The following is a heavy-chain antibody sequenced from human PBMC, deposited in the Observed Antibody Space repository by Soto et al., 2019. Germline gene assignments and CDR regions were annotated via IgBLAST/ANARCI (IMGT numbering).Heavy chain of an antibody. CDR1: GFTFSNYA. J-gene: IGHJ1*01. Sequence: EVQLLESGGGLVQPGGSLRLSCAASGFTFSNYAISWVRQTPGKGLEWVSSISGSADRTYYADSVKGRFTISRDNSKNTLSLRMESLRAEDTAVYYCAKSWEPIPTYAEYFQHWGQGTLVTVSS. CDR3: AKSWEPIPTYAEYFQH. V-gene: IGHV3-23*01. D-gene: IGHD1-26*01. CDR2: ISGSADRT.